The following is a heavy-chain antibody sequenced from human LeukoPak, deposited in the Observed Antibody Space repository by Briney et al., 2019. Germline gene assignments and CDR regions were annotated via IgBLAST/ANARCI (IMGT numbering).Heavy chain of an antibody. D-gene: IGHD2-8*01. J-gene: IGHJ6*02. CDR2: IYTSGST. CDR1: GGSISSYY. V-gene: IGHV4-4*07. CDR3: ARGMASYYYYGMDV. Sequence: SETLSLTCTVSGGSISSYYWSWIRQPAGKGLEWIGRIYTSGSTNYNPSLKSRVTMSVDTSKNRFSLKLSSVTAADTAVYYCARGMASYYYYGMDVWGQGATVTVSS.